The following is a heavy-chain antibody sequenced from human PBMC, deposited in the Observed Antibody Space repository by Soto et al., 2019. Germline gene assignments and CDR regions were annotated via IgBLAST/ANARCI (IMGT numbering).Heavy chain of an antibody. Sequence: QVQLVESGGGVVQPGRSLRLSCVASGFTFSSYGMHWVRQAPCKRLEWVAIISYDGSNTYYADSVKGRFTISRDNSKNTLYLQMNSLRAEDTSVYYCAKEGGLSGSYYISSSYYFDYWGQEPWSPSPQ. CDR2: ISYDGSNT. D-gene: IGHD1-26*01. V-gene: IGHV3-30*18. J-gene: IGHJ4*01. CDR3: AKEGGLSGSYYISSSYYFDY. CDR1: GFTFSSYG.